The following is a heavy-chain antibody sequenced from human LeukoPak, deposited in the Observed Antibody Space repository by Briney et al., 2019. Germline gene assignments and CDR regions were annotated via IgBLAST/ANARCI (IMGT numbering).Heavy chain of an antibody. J-gene: IGHJ5*02. Sequence: SVKVPCRASGGTFSSYAISWVRQAPGQGLEWMGGIIPIFGTANYAQKFQGRVTITADESTSTAYMELSSLRSEDTAVYYCVRVGATKAHWFDPWGQGTLVTVSS. CDR2: IIPIFGTA. CDR1: GGTFSSYA. V-gene: IGHV1-69*13. D-gene: IGHD1-26*01. CDR3: VRVGATKAHWFDP.